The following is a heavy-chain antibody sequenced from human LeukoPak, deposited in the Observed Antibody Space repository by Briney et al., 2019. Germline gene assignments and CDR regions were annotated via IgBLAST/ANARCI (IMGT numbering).Heavy chain of an antibody. D-gene: IGHD4-17*01. V-gene: IGHV5-51*01. CDR3: ARGDIDYGDPWGLVDY. CDR2: IYPGDSDT. CDR1: GYSFTSYW. J-gene: IGHJ4*02. Sequence: GESLKISCKGSGYSFTSYWIGWVRQMPGKGLEWMGIIYPGDSDTRYSPSFQGQVTISADKSISTAYLQWSSLKASDAVMYYCARGDIDYGDPWGLVDYWGQGTLVTVSS.